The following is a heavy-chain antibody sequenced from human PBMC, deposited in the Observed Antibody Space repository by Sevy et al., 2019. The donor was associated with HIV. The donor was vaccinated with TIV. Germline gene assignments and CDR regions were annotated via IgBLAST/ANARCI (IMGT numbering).Heavy chain of an antibody. D-gene: IGHD5-12*01. J-gene: IGHJ4*02. CDR1: GFTFSNYA. V-gene: IGHV3-23*01. CDR2: ISDSAYNT. Sequence: GESLKISCAASGFTFSNYAMSWVRQAPGKGLEWVSGISDSAYNTYYADSVKGRFTISRDNSKNPLYLQMNSLRAEDTAVYYCTKDEAYTVATSYYFDYWGQGTLVTVSS. CDR3: TKDEAYTVATSYYFDY.